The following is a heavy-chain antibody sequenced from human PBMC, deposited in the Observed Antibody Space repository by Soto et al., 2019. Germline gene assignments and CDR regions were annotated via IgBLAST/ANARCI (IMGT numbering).Heavy chain of an antibody. Sequence: GGSLRLSCAASGFTFSNYGMQWVRQAPGKGLEWVALIWFDGSDKYYADSVKGRFTMSRDNSKNTVYLQMNSLRAEDTAMYYCARLYCSSPSCYSVGAFEIRGQGTMVTVSS. CDR1: GFTFSNYG. CDR3: ARLYCSSPSCYSVGAFEI. V-gene: IGHV3-33*01. CDR2: IWFDGSDK. D-gene: IGHD2-2*01. J-gene: IGHJ3*02.